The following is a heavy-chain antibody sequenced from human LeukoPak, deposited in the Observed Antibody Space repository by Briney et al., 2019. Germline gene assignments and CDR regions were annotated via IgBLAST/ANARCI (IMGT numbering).Heavy chain of an antibody. CDR2: MNPNSGNT. D-gene: IGHD2-2*02. CDR3: ARDAHDIVVVPAAILDRIISGYYYYGMDV. V-gene: IGHV1-8*01. Sequence: VASVKVSCKASGYTLTSYDINWVRQATGQGLEWMGWMNPNSGNTGYAQKLQGRVTMTTDTSTSTAYMELRSLRSDDTAVYYCARDAHDIVVVPAAILDRIISGYYYYGMDVWGQGTTVTVSS. J-gene: IGHJ6*02. CDR1: GYTLTSYD.